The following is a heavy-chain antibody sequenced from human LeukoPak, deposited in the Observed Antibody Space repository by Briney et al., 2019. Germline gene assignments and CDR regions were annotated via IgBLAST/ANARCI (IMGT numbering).Heavy chain of an antibody. CDR2: IYHSGST. D-gene: IGHD2-2*01. V-gene: IGHV4-59*01. Sequence: PSETLSLTCTVSGDSIGSYFWSWIRQSPGKGLEWIGHIYHSGSTNYNPSLKSRVTISIDTSKNQFSLKLTSVTSADTAAYYCARDGPAYTSRWYDYYYGLDVWGQGTTVTVSS. CDR1: GDSIGSYF. CDR3: ARDGPAYTSRWYDYYYGLDV. J-gene: IGHJ6*02.